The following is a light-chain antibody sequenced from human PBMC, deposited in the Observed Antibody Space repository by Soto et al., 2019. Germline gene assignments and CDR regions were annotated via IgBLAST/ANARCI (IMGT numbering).Light chain of an antibody. CDR2: WAS. CDR3: QQYYSTLWT. V-gene: IGKV4-1*01. CDR1: QNVLYTSNNKNY. Sequence: DIVMTQSPDSLAVSLGERATINCKSSQNVLYTSNNKNYLAWYQQKPGQTPKLLIYWASTRESGVPDRFSGSGSATDFTLTISSLQAEDVAVYYCQQYYSTLWTFGQGNKVEIK. J-gene: IGKJ1*01.